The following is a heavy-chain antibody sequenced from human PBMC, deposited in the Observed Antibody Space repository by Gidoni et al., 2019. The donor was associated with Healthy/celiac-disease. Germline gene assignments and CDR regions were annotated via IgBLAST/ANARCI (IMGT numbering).Heavy chain of an antibody. V-gene: IGHV4-61*02. D-gene: IGHD3-22*01. CDR2: IFTSGST. CDR1: GGSISRGSYN. J-gene: IGHJ4*02. Sequence: VQLQASGPGLVKPSQTLSLTCTVSGGSISRGSYNWSWIRQPAGNGLEWIGRIFTSGSTNYNPSLKIRVTISVDTSKIQFSLKLSSVTAAYTAVYYCARGVYYYDSSGYLYYFDYWGQGTLVTVSS. CDR3: ARGVYYYDSSGYLYYFDY.